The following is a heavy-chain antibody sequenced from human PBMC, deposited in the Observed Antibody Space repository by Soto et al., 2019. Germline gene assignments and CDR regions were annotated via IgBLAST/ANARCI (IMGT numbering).Heavy chain of an antibody. CDR1: GYPFISYG. D-gene: IGHD3-3*01. J-gene: IGHJ6*03. CDR3: AFLEWSDYYNYYMDV. V-gene: IGHV1-18*01. CDR2: INAYNDNT. Sequence: QVHLVQSGGEVKKSGASVKVSCKTSGYPFISYGITWVRQAPGQGLEWMGWINAYNDNTTYAQKFQGRVTLTTDKSTNTAYMELRSLRSDDTAVYYCAFLEWSDYYNYYMDVWGIGTTVTVSS.